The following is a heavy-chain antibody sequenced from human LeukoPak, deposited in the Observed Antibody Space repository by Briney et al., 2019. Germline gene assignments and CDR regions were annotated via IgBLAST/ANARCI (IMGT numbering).Heavy chain of an antibody. D-gene: IGHD5-12*01. V-gene: IGHV4-59*12. CDR3: ARGPGYSGYDYGY. J-gene: IGHJ4*02. CDR2: IYYSGST. CDR1: GGSISSYY. Sequence: SETLSLTCTVSGGSISSYYWSRLRQPPGKGLEWIGYIYYSGSTNYNPSLKSRVTISVDTSKNQFSLKLSSVTAADTAVYYCARGPGYSGYDYGYWGQGTLVTVSS.